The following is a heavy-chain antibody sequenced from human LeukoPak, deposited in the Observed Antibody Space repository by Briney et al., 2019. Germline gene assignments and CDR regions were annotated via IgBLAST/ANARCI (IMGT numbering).Heavy chain of an antibody. CDR2: FDPEDGET. V-gene: IGHV1-24*01. Sequence: ASVKVSCKVSGYTLTELSMHWVRQAPGKGLEWMGGFDPEDGETIYAQKFQGRVTMTEDTSTDTAYIEVSSLGSDDTAVYYCARGLLSRLRRNWFDPWGQGTLVTVSS. D-gene: IGHD5-12*01. CDR3: ARGLLSRLRRNWFDP. J-gene: IGHJ5*02. CDR1: GYTLTELS.